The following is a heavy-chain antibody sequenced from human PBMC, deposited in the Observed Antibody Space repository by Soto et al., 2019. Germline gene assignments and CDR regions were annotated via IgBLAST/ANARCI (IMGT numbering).Heavy chain of an antibody. CDR1: GFTFSSYG. J-gene: IGHJ6*03. CDR3: AKEYYYGSGSLYYYYYYMDV. CDR2: ISYDGSNK. D-gene: IGHD3-10*01. Sequence: GGSLRLSCAASGFTFSSYGMHWVRQAPGKGLEWVAVISYDGSNKYYADSVKGRFTISRDNSKNTLYLQMNSLRAEDTAVYYCAKEYYYGSGSLYYYYYYMDVWGKGTTVTSP. V-gene: IGHV3-30*18.